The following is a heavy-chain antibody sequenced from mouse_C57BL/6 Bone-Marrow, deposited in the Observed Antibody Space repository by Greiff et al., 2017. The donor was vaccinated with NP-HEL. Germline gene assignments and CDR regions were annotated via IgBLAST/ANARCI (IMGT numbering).Heavy chain of an antibody. V-gene: IGHV1-72*01. CDR3: ASDGYGNYVGFAY. CDR2: IDPNSGGT. CDR1: GYTFTSYW. Sequence: QVQLQQPGAELVKPGASVKLSCKASGYTFTSYWMHWVKQRPGRGLEWIGRIDPNSGGTKYNEKFKSQATLTVDKPSSTAYMQLSSLTSEDYAVYYCASDGYGNYVGFAYWGQGTLVTVSA. D-gene: IGHD2-1*01. J-gene: IGHJ3*01.